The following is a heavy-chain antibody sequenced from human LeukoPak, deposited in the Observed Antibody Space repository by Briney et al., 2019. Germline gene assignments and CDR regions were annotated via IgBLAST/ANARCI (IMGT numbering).Heavy chain of an antibody. V-gene: IGHV1-8*01. Sequence: ASVKVSCKASGYTFTSYDINWVRQATGQGLEWMGWMNPNSGNTGYAQKFQGRVTMTRNTSVSTAYMELSSLRSEDTAVYYCASFFPAAHSGSYCRFDAFDIWGQGTMVTVSS. CDR1: GYTFTSYD. CDR3: ASFFPAAHSGSYCRFDAFDI. CDR2: MNPNSGNT. D-gene: IGHD1-26*01. J-gene: IGHJ3*02.